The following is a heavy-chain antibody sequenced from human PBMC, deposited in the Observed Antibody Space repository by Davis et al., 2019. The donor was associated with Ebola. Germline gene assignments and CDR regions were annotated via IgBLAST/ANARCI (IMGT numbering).Heavy chain of an antibody. J-gene: IGHJ4*02. CDR1: GYTFTSYW. CDR2: IYPGDSDT. Sequence: GESLKISCKGSGYTFTSYWIGWVRQMPGKGLEWMGIIYPGDSDTRYSPSFQGQVTISADKSISTAYLQWSSLKASDTAMYYCASSSDLTVAGFDYWGQGTLVTVSS. CDR3: ASSSDLTVAGFDY. D-gene: IGHD4-23*01. V-gene: IGHV5-51*01.